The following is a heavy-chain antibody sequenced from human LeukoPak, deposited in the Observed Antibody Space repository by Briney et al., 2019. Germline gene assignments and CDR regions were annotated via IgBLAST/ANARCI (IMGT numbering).Heavy chain of an antibody. CDR2: IYYSGST. CDR1: GGSISSYY. D-gene: IGHD1-26*01. J-gene: IGHJ6*03. Sequence: SETLSLTCTVSGGSISSYYWSWIRQPPGKGLEWIGYIYYSGSTNYNPSLKSRVTISVDTSKNQFSLKLSSVTAADTAVYYCARARGAADYYYYYYMGVWGKGTTVTVSS. V-gene: IGHV4-59*01. CDR3: ARARGAADYYYYYYMGV.